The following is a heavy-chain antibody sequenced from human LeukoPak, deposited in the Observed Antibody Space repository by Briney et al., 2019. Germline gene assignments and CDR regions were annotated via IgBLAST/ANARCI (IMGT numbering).Heavy chain of an antibody. J-gene: IGHJ3*02. V-gene: IGHV5-51*01. CDR2: IYLGDSDT. D-gene: IGHD1-26*01. CDR1: GYSFSTYW. Sequence: GESLKISCKGSGYSFSTYWIGWVRQMPGKGLEWMGIIYLGDSDTRYSPSFRGRVTISADKSINTAYLQWSSLNASDTAMYFCARHRVGGLYDAFDIWGQGTMVIVSS. CDR3: ARHRVGGLYDAFDI.